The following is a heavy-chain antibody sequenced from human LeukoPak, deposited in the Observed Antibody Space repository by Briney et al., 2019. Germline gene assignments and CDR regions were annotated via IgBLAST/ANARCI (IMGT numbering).Heavy chain of an antibody. J-gene: IGHJ3*02. CDR1: GFHFSSYS. CDR3: ARDKAKDAFDI. V-gene: IGHV3-48*01. CDR2: ISTSSSSV. Sequence: GGSLRLSCAASGFHFSSYSMNWVRQAPGKGLEWVSYISTSSSSVYYAESVKGRFTISRDNAKNSLYLQMNSLRAEDTAVYYCARDKAKDAFDIWGQGTMVTVSS.